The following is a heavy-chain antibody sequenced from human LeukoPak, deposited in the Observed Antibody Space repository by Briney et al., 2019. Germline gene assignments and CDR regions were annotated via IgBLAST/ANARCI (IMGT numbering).Heavy chain of an antibody. CDR2: ISSSISIT. CDR1: GFTFSTYT. V-gene: IGHV3-48*04. Sequence: GGSLRLSCAASGFTFSTYTMNWVRQAPGKGLEWVSYISSSISITYYADSVKGRFTISRDNAENSLYLQMNSLRAEDTAVYYCARSKGYSYGMDVWGQGTTVTVSS. D-gene: IGHD6-13*01. J-gene: IGHJ6*02. CDR3: ARSKGYSYGMDV.